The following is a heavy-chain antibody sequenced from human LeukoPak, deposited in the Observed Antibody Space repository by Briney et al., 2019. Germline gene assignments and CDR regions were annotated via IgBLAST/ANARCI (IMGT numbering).Heavy chain of an antibody. Sequence: SETLSLTCTVSGGSISSYYWSWIRQPPGKGLEWIGHLDYSGSTNYNPSLKSRVTISVDTSKNQFSLKLSSVTAADTAVYYCARWGSPGDAFDIWGQGTMFTVSS. CDR3: ARWGSPGDAFDI. D-gene: IGHD1-26*01. V-gene: IGHV4-59*12. CDR2: LDYSGST. CDR1: GGSISSYY. J-gene: IGHJ3*02.